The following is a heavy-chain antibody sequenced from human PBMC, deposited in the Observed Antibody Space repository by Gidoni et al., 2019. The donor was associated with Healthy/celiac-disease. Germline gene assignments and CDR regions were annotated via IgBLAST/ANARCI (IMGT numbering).Heavy chain of an antibody. J-gene: IGHJ4*02. V-gene: IGHV4-39*01. CDR3: ARQGTTVTTPFGY. D-gene: IGHD4-17*01. CDR1: GRSISSSSYY. Sequence: QLQLQASGPGLVKPSETLSLTCTVSGRSISSSSYYWGWIRQPPGKGLEWSGSIYYSGSTYYNPSLKSRVTISVDTSKNQFSLKLSSVTAADTAVYYCARQGTTVTTPFGYWGQGTLVTVSS. CDR2: IYYSGST.